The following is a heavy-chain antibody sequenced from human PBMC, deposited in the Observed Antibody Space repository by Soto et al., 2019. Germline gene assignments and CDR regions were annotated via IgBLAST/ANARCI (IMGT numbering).Heavy chain of an antibody. CDR1: GGSFSGYY. V-gene: IGHV4-34*01. D-gene: IGHD6-6*01. Sequence: PLETLSLTCAVYGGSFSGYYWSWIRQPPGKGLEWIGEINHSGSTNYNPSLKSRVTISVDTSKNQFSLKLSSVTAADTAVYYCAEGGMAAPALWGQGTLVTVSS. J-gene: IGHJ4*02. CDR3: AEGGMAAPAL. CDR2: INHSGST.